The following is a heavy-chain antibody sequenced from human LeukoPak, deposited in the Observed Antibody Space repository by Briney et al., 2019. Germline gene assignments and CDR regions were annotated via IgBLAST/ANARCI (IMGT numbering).Heavy chain of an antibody. V-gene: IGHV2-5*02. D-gene: IGHD1-26*01. Sequence: EAGPTLVQPTQALTLTFTFSGLSRSTRGLGVGWIRQPPVKALEGVALSRWDDDKPFSPSLKSRLTITKDTSKNQVLLTMTNMDPVDTATYYCAHTLEWGLADYWGQGTLVTVSS. CDR1: GLSRSTRGLG. J-gene: IGHJ4*02. CDR2: SRWDDDK. CDR3: AHTLEWGLADY.